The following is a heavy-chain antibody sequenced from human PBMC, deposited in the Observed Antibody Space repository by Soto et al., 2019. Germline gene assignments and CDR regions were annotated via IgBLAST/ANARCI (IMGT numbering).Heavy chain of an antibody. CDR1: GFSLSTPGVG. CDR2: LYWNGDK. CDR3: SHSQAGRFTVYW. Sequence: QITLKESGPTLVKPTQTLTLTCTFSGFSLSTPGVGVGWIRQPPGKALEWLALLYWNGDKRYSPSLKSRLIITKDPTKAQVVHTMSSSINIDIPTYSASHSQAGRFTVYW. J-gene: IGHJ2*01. D-gene: IGHD3-16*01. V-gene: IGHV2-5*01.